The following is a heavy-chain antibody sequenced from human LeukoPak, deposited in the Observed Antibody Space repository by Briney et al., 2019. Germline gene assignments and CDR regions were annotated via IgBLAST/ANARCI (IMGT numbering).Heavy chain of an antibody. J-gene: IGHJ4*02. Sequence: ASVKVSCKVSGYTLTELSMHWVRQAPGEGLEWMGGFDPEDGETIYAQKFQGRVTMTEDTSTDTAYMELSSLRSEDTAVYYCATESYYYDSSGYKDWGQGTLVTVSS. CDR1: GYTLTELS. CDR3: ATESYYYDSSGYKD. D-gene: IGHD3-22*01. CDR2: FDPEDGET. V-gene: IGHV1-24*01.